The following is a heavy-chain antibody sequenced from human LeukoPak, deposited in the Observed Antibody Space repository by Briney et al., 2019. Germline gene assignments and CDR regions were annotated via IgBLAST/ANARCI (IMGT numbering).Heavy chain of an antibody. CDR1: GGTFSSYA. CDR2: IIPIFCTA. CDR3: ASSYCSSTSCYALFDY. J-gene: IGHJ4*02. V-gene: IGHV1-69*13. Sequence: SVKVSCKASGGTFSSYAISWVRQAPGQGLEWMGGIIPIFCTANYAQKFQGRVTITADESTSTAYMELSSLRSEDTAVYYCASSYCSSTSCYALFDYWGQGTLVTVSS. D-gene: IGHD2-2*01.